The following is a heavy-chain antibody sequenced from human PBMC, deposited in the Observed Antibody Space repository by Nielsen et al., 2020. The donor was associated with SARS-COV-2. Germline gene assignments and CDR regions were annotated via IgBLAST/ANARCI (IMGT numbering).Heavy chain of an antibody. D-gene: IGHD3-9*01. Sequence: SVKVSCKASGGTFSSYAISWVRQAPGQGLEWMGRIIPILGIANYAQKFQGRVTITADKSTSTAYMELSSLRSEDTAVYYCARGGAAYYDILTDPWGQGTLVTVSS. V-gene: IGHV1-69*04. CDR2: IIPILGIA. CDR1: GGTFSSYA. CDR3: ARGGAAYYDILTDP. J-gene: IGHJ5*02.